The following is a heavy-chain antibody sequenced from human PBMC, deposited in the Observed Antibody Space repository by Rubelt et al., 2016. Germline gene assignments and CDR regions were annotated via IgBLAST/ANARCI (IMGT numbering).Heavy chain of an antibody. CDR2: INHSGST. D-gene: IGHD3-10*01. V-gene: IGHV4-34*01. J-gene: IGHJ5*02. Sequence: QVQLQQWGAGLLKPSETLSLTCAVYGGSFSGYYWSWIRQPPGKGLEWIGEINHSGSTNSNPSLKSRVTRSVDTSKNHVYLKLSSVTAADTAVYYCAGGGRYYGSGSYQRHNWFDPWGQGTLVTVSS. CDR3: AGGGRYYGSGSYQRHNWFDP. CDR1: GGSFSGYY.